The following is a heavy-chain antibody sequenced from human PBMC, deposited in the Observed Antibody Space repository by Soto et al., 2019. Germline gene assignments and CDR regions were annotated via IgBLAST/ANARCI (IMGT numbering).Heavy chain of an antibody. J-gene: IGHJ5*02. Sequence: QVQLVQSGAEEKRPGASVKISCKASGYTFSSYPIHWVRQAPGHRLEWMGWINSGNGYTKYSQKFQARVSITRDTSASTAYMQLSSLRSEDTAVYYCARDRGGYCSGGSCSEAWFDPWGQGTQVTVSS. D-gene: IGHD2-15*01. V-gene: IGHV1-3*05. CDR2: INSGNGYT. CDR1: GYTFSSYP. CDR3: ARDRGGYCSGGSCSEAWFDP.